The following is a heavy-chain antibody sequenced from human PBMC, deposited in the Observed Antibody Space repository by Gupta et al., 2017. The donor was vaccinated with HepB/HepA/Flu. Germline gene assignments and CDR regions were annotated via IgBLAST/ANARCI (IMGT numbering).Heavy chain of an antibody. CDR3: ATPMYYDFWSGYQD. V-gene: IGHV3-30*03. D-gene: IGHD3-3*01. CDR2: ISYDGSNK. J-gene: IGHJ4*02. Sequence: VQLVESGGGVVQPGRSLRLSCAASGFTFSSCGLPWVRQAPGKGLEWVAVISYDGSNKYYADSVKGRFTISRDNSKNTLYLQMNSLRAEDTAVYYCATPMYYDFWSGYQDWGQGTLVTVSS. CDR1: GFTFSSCG.